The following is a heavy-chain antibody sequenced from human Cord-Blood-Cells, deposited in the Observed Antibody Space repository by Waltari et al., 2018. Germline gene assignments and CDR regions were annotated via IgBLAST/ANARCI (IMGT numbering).Heavy chain of an antibody. Sequence: QVQLVQSGAEVKTPGSSVKVSCKASGGTFSSYAISWMRQAPGQGLEWMGGIIPIFGTANYAQKLQGRVTITADESTSTAYRELSSLRSEDTAVYYCARDRDGQLWFDYWGQGTLVTVSS. J-gene: IGHJ4*02. V-gene: IGHV1-69*01. CDR1: GGTFSSYA. CDR2: IIPIFGTA. CDR3: ARDRDGQLWFDY. D-gene: IGHD5-18*01.